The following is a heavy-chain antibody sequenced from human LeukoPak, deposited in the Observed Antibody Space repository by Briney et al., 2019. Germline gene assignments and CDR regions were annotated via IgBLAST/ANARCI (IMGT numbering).Heavy chain of an antibody. D-gene: IGHD1-26*01. Sequence: PSETLSLTCTVSGGSISSSSYYWGWIRQPPGKGLEWIGSIYYRGSTYYNPSLKSRVTISVDTSKNQFSLKLSSVTAADTAVYYCARRVGSALFYFQNWGQGTLVTVS. J-gene: IGHJ1*01. V-gene: IGHV4-39*07. CDR2: IYYRGST. CDR1: GGSISSSSYY. CDR3: ARRVGSALFYFQN.